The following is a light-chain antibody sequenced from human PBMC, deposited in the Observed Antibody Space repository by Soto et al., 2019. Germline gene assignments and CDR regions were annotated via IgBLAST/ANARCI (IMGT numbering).Light chain of an antibody. CDR2: GAS. CDR1: QSVSSY. Sequence: EIVLTQSPATLSLSPVERATLSCRASQSVSSYSAWYQQKPGQAPRLLIYGASSRATGIPDRFSGSGSGTDFTLTISRLEPEDFAVYYCHQYDSWTFGQGTKVDIK. CDR3: HQYDSWT. J-gene: IGKJ1*01. V-gene: IGKV3-20*01.